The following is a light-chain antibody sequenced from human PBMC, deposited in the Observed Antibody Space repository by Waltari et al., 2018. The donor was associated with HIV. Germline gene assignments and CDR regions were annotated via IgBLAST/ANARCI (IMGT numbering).Light chain of an antibody. CDR2: NTN. CDR3: QSSDSTLSGSV. CDR1: RSNIGTTA. Sequence: QSVLTPPPSVSGAPGQRVTLSCTGSRSNIGTTAVHWYQQLPGTAPRLLIYNTNSRPSGVPDRFSGSKSGTSASLAINGLQAEDEADYYCQSSDSTLSGSVFGGGTKLTVL. V-gene: IGLV1-40*01. J-gene: IGLJ2*01.